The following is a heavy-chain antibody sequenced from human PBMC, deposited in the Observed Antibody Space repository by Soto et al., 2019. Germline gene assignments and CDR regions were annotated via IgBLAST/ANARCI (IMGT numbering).Heavy chain of an antibody. CDR1: GGTFSSYA. D-gene: IGHD2-15*01. J-gene: IGHJ4*02. CDR2: IIPIFGTA. CDR3: ARGQPGCSGGSCSIDY. V-gene: IGHV1-69*01. Sequence: QVQLVQSGAEVKKPGSSVKVSCKASGGTFSSYAISWVRQAPGQGLEWMGGIIPIFGTANYAQKFQGRVTITTDESTSTAYMELSCLRSEDTAVYYCARGQPGCSGGSCSIDYWGQGTLVTVSS.